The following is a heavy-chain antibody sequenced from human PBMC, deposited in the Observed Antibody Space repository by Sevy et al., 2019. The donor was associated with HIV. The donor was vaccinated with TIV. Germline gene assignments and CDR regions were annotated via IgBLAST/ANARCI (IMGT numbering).Heavy chain of an antibody. V-gene: IGHV3-33*01. CDR3: ARDIVVVPAAPAYYYYGMDV. Sequence: GGCLRLSCAASGFTFSSYGMHWVRQAPGKGLEWVAVIWYERSNKYYADSVKGRFTISRDNSKNTLYLQMNSLRAEDTAVYYCARDIVVVPAAPAYYYYGMDVWGQGTTVTVSS. J-gene: IGHJ6*02. D-gene: IGHD2-2*01. CDR1: GFTFSSYG. CDR2: IWYERSNK.